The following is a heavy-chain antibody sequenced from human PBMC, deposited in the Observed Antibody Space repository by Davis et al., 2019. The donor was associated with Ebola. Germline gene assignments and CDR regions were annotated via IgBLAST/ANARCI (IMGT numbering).Heavy chain of an antibody. V-gene: IGHV3-73*01. CDR2: IRSKANSYAT. CDR3: TTTTVTTDY. CDR1: GFTSSGSA. J-gene: IGHJ4*02. D-gene: IGHD4-17*01. Sequence: GGSLRLSCAASGFTSSGSAMHWVRQASGKGLEWVGRIRSKANSYATAYAASVKGRFTISRDDSKNTAHLQMNSLKTEDTAVYYCTTTTVTTDYWGQGTLVTVSS.